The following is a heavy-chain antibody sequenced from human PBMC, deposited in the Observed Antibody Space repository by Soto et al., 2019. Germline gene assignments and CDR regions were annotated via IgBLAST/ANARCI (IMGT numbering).Heavy chain of an antibody. D-gene: IGHD3-3*01. CDR3: ARGGVSSSTFAY. CDR2: IYPSDSDT. CDR1: VDNLGSYW. V-gene: IGHV5-51*01. J-gene: IGHJ4*01. Sequence: GEALQSSGKGPVDNLGSYWSASVRQMPGKGLELMGIIYPSDSDTRYRPSFQGQVTISADKSISSAYLQWSSLRASDTAMYYCARGGVSSSTFAYLGHRTPVTVSS.